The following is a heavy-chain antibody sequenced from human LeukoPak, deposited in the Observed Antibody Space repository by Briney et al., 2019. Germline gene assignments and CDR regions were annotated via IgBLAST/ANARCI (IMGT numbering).Heavy chain of an antibody. CDR2: ISGSGGST. J-gene: IGHJ4*02. V-gene: IGHV3-23*01. Sequence: GGSLRLSCAASGFTFSSYAMSWVRQAPGKGLEWVSAISGSGGSTYYADSVKGRFTISRDNSRNTLYLQMNSLRAEDTAVYYCAKDRYYYDSSGYYGYWGQGTLVTVSS. CDR3: AKDRYYYDSSGYYGY. D-gene: IGHD3-22*01. CDR1: GFTFSSYA.